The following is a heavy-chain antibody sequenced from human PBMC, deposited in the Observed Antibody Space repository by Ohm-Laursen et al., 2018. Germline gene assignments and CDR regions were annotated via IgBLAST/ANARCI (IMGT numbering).Heavy chain of an antibody. J-gene: IGHJ5*02. CDR3: AKDLPYVDWPGNPFDP. CDR2: ISYDGSNK. V-gene: IGHV3-30*18. CDR1: GFTFSSYS. Sequence: SLRLSCSASGFTFSSYSMNWVRQAPGKGLEWVAVISYDGSNKYYADSVKGRFTISRDNSKNTLYLQMNSLRAEDTAVYYCAKDLPYVDWPGNPFDPRGQGTLVTVSS. D-gene: IGHD3-9*01.